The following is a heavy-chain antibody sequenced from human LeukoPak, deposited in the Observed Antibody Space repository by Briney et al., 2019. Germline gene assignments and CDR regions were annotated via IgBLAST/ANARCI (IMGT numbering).Heavy chain of an antibody. CDR1: VFTFSDSY. J-gene: IGHJ4*02. D-gene: IGHD1-1*01. Sequence: GGSLRLSCADSVFTFSDSYMSWVRQAPGKGLEWLSYINGRGTYIDYAESLKGRITISRDNAQNSLYLQMNSLRVEDTAVYYCARSGREATEIDYWGQGTLVTVSS. CDR2: INGRGTYI. CDR3: ARSGREATEIDY. V-gene: IGHV3-11*06.